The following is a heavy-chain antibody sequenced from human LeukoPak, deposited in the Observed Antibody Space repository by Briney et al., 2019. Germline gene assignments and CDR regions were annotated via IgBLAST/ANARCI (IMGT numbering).Heavy chain of an antibody. V-gene: IGHV4-34*01. J-gene: IGHJ6*02. Sequence: SETPSLTCAVYGGSFSGYYWSWIRQPPGKGLEWIGEINHSGSTNYNPSLKSRVTISVDTSKNQFSLKLSSVTAADTAVYYCARARTTPLDYYYYGMDVWGQGTTVTVSS. CDR2: INHSGST. D-gene: IGHD1-1*01. CDR1: GGSFSGYY. CDR3: ARARTTPLDYYYYGMDV.